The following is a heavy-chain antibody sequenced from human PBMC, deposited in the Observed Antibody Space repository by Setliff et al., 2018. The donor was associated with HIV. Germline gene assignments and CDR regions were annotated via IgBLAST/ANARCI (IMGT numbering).Heavy chain of an antibody. CDR2: IRYDGSNK. J-gene: IGHJ4*02. D-gene: IGHD3-22*01. V-gene: IGHV3-30*02. CDR3: AKIQNPQGYYYDSSGYYPHPGSPDY. CDR1: GFTFSSYG. Sequence: PGGSLRLSCAASGFTFSSYGMHWVRQAPGKGLEWVAFIRYDGSNKYYADSVKGRFTISRDTPSNTVYLQMNSLRAEDTALYYCAKIQNPQGYYYDSSGYYPHPGSPDYWGQGTLVTVSS.